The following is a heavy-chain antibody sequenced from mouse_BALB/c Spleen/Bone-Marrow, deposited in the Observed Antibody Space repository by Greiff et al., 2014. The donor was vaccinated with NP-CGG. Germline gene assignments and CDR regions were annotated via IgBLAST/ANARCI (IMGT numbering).Heavy chain of an antibody. J-gene: IGHJ2*01. Sequence: LQQSGSELVRPGASVKLSCKASGYIFANYWMHWVKQRHGQGLEWIGNISPRSGSTNYDEKFKSKATLTVDTSSATAYTYLNILTSEDSAVYYCTRIFDYWGQGTILTVSS. CDR3: TRIFDY. CDR1: GYIFANYW. CDR2: ISPRSGST. V-gene: IGHV1S22*01.